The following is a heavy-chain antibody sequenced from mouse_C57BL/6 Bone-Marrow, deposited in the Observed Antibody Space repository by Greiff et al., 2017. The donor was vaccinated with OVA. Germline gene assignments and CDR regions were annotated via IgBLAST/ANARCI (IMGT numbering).Heavy chain of an antibody. Sequence: QVQLKESGAELVRPGASVTLSCKASGYTFTDYEMHWVKQTPVHGLEWIGAIDPETGGTAYNQKFKGKAILTADKSSSTAYMELRSLTSEDSAVYYCTRGIYYYGSSYVRWYFDVWGTGTTVTVSS. D-gene: IGHD1-1*01. V-gene: IGHV1-15*01. J-gene: IGHJ1*03. CDR3: TRGIYYYGSSYVRWYFDV. CDR2: IDPETGGT. CDR1: GYTFTDYE.